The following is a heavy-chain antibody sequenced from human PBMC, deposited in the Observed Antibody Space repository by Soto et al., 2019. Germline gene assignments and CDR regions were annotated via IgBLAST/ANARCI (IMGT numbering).Heavy chain of an antibody. CDR2: VNPISGGT. V-gene: IGHV1-2*02. CDR3: ARSVLSHGYPRLDS. D-gene: IGHD3-22*01. J-gene: IGHJ4*02. Sequence: ASVKVSCKASGYTFTSYGISWVRQAPGQGLEWMGWVNPISGGTNFAQRFQGRVTMTRDTSISTAYMELRSLRSDDTAVYYCARSVLSHGYPRLDSWGQGTLVTVSS. CDR1: GYTFTSYG.